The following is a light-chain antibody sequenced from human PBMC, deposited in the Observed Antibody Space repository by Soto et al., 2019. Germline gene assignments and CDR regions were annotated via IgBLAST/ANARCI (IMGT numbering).Light chain of an antibody. J-gene: IGKJ1*01. CDR3: MQALQTPRT. V-gene: IGKV2-28*01. CDR2: LAS. CDR1: QSLLHSNGYNY. Sequence: DIVMTQSPLSLPVTPGEPASISCRSSQSLLHSNGYNYLDWYLQKPGQSPQLLIFLASTRVSGVTDRFRGSGSATDFTLKISRVEAEAVAVYYCMQALQTPRTFGQGTKVAIK.